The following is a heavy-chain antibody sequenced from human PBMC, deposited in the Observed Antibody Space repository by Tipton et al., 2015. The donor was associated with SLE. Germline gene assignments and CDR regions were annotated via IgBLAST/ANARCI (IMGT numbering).Heavy chain of an antibody. D-gene: IGHD5/OR15-5a*01. CDR1: GGSVSSGFYY. CDR3: AGVSRDAFEI. J-gene: IGHJ3*02. CDR2: INTSGTT. Sequence: TLSLTCSVSGGSVSSGFYYWSWIRQPAGKGLEWIGRINTSGTTNYNPSLKSRVTISLDTSRNQFSLKLSSVTAADTAVYYCAGVSRDAFEIWGQGTMVTVSS. V-gene: IGHV4-61*02.